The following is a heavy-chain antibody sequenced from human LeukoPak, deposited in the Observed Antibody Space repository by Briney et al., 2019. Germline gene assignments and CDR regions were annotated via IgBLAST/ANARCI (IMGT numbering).Heavy chain of an antibody. J-gene: IGHJ6*04. CDR1: GGSVSSGSYY. D-gene: IGHD2-15*01. Sequence: NPSETLSLTCTVSGGSVSSGSYYWSWIQQPPGKGLEWIGYIYYSGSTNYNPSLKSRVTISVDTSKNQFSLKLSSVTAADTAVYYCARDARYCSGGSCPGGYYYYGMDVWGKGTTVTVSS. CDR2: IYYSGST. V-gene: IGHV4-61*01. CDR3: ARDARYCSGGSCPGGYYYYGMDV.